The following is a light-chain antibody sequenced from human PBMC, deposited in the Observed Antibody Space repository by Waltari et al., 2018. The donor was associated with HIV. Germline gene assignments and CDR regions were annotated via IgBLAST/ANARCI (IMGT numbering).Light chain of an antibody. J-gene: IGLJ3*02. V-gene: IGLV1-40*01. CDR1: SSNIGAGYA. CDR2: GST. CDR3: QSYDISLSVWV. Sequence: QSVLTQPPSVSRAPGQRVTISCTGSSSNIGAGYAVHWYQQFPGTAPKVLINGSTYRPSGVPDRFSGSKSGSSASLLITGLQAEDDADYYCQSYDISLSVWVFGGGTKLTVL.